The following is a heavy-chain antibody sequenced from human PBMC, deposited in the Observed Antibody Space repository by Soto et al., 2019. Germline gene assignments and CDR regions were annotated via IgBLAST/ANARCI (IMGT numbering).Heavy chain of an antibody. J-gene: IGHJ4*02. CDR1: GYTFTSYG. Sequence: ASVKVSCKASGYTFTSYGISWVRQAPGQGLEWMGWISAYNGNTNYAQKLQGRVTMTTDTSTSTAYMELRSLRSDDTAVYYCARDPPLRYCISTSCYALDSLDYWGQGTLVTVSS. D-gene: IGHD2-2*01. CDR3: ARDPPLRYCISTSCYALDSLDY. CDR2: ISAYNGNT. V-gene: IGHV1-18*01.